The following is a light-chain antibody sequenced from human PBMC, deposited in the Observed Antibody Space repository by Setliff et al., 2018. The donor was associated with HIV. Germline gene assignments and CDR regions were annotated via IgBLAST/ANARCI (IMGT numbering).Light chain of an antibody. CDR1: SSNIGINT. J-gene: IGLJ1*01. CDR2: SNN. CDR3: AAWDDSLNGYV. V-gene: IGLV1-44*01. Sequence: QSALTQPPSASGTPGQRVTISCSGSSSNIGINTVNWYQQLPGTAPKLLIYSNNQRPSGVPDRFSGSKSDTSASLAISGLQSEDEADYYCAAWDDSLNGYVFATGTKV.